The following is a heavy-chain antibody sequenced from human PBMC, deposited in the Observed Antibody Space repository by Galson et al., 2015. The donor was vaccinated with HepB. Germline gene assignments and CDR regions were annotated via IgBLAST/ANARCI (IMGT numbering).Heavy chain of an antibody. J-gene: IGHJ6*02. CDR1: GFSFSSYG. CDR3: ARHCINGVCSVYGMDV. Sequence: SLRLSCAASGFSFSSYGMHWVRLAPGKGLEWVGVIWNDGSNKYYADSVKGRFTISRDNSKNTLYLQMNSLRAEDTAVYYCARHCINGVCSVYGMDVWGQGTTVTVSS. CDR2: IWNDGSNK. V-gene: IGHV3-33*01. D-gene: IGHD2-8*01.